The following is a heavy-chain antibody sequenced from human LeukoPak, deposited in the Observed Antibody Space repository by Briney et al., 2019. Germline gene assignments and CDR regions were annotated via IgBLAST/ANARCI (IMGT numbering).Heavy chain of an antibody. V-gene: IGHV4-30-4*01. CDR3: VRYYDSSGYYDNFDY. CDR2: IYYSGST. J-gene: IGHJ4*02. D-gene: IGHD3-22*01. Sequence: SETLFLTCTVSGGSINSGDFYWSWIRQPPGKGLEWIGYIYYSGSTYYNPSLKSRVSMSVDTTKNQFSLKLSSVAAADTAVYYCVRYYDSSGYYDNFDYWGQGALVTVSS. CDR1: GGSINSGDFY.